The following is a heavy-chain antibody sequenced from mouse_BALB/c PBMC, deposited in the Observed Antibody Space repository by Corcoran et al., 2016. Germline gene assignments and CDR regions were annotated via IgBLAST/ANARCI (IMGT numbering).Heavy chain of an antibody. CDR1: GYSITSGYY. D-gene: IGHD1-2*01. Sequence: DVQLQETGPGLVKSYQSRSLTCSVTGYSITSGYYWNWIRQFPGNKLEWMGYISYDGSNNYNPSLKNRISITRDTSKNQFFLKLNSVTTEDTATYFCARGDYYGSVNAMDYWGQGTSVTVSS. CDR3: ARGDYYGSVNAMDY. J-gene: IGHJ4*01. CDR2: ISYDGSN. V-gene: IGHV3-6*02.